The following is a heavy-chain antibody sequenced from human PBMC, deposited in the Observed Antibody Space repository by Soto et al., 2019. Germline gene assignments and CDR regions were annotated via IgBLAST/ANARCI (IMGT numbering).Heavy chain of an antibody. CDR3: ERAPQHYYHISCYYLRARGYSYYGMEV. J-gene: IGHJ6*02. CDR2: INHSRNT. CDR1: GGSFRGYY. Sequence: AETLSSTFAVYGGSFRGYYWSWIRQPPGKVLEWIGEINHSRNTNYNPSLKSRVTISVDTSKNHFSLKLSSVTAADTAVYYYERAPQHYYHISCYYLRARGYSYYGMEVWGQGTTVTVSS. D-gene: IGHD3-22*01. V-gene: IGHV4-34*01.